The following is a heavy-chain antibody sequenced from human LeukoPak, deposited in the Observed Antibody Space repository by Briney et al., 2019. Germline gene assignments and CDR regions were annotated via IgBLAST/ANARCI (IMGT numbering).Heavy chain of an antibody. D-gene: IGHD1-1*01. V-gene: IGHV4-38-2*02. CDR3: ARTQGNDAFDI. Sequence: SETLSLTCTVSGYSINSGYYWGWIRQPPGKGLEWIGEINHSGSTNYNPSLKSRVTISVDTSKNQFSLKLSSVTAADTAVYYCARTQGNDAFDIWGQGTMVTVSS. J-gene: IGHJ3*02. CDR2: INHSGST. CDR1: GYSINSGYY.